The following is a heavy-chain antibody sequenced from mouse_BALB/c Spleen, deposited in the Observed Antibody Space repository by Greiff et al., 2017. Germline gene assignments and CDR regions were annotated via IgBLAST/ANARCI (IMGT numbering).Heavy chain of an antibody. CDR3: AREDYGSSYDDYFDY. Sequence: QVQLQQSGAELARPGASVKLSCKASGYTFTSYWMQWVKQRPGQGLEWIGAIYPGDGDTRYTQKFKGKATLTADKSSSTAYMQLSSLASEDSAVYYCAREDYGSSYDDYFDYWGQGTTLTVSS. V-gene: IGHV1-87*01. D-gene: IGHD1-1*01. CDR1: GYTFTSYW. CDR2: IYPGDGDT. J-gene: IGHJ2*01.